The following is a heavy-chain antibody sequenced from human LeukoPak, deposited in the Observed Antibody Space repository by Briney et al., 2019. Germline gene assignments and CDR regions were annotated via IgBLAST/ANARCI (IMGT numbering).Heavy chain of an antibody. V-gene: IGHV5-51*01. CDR1: GYSFTTYW. J-gene: IGHJ4*02. D-gene: IGHD2-15*01. CDR3: ARLAASNGGSCCYFDY. CDR2: IYPGDSHI. Sequence: PGESLKISCKGSGYSFTTYWIGWVRQMPGKGLEWMGIIYPGDSHIRYSPSLQGQVTISADKSISTAYLQWSSLKASDTAMYYCARLAASNGGSCCYFDYWGQGTLVTVSS.